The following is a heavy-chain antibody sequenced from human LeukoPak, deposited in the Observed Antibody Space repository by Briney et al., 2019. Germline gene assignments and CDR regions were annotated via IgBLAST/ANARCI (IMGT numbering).Heavy chain of an antibody. Sequence: ASVKVSIKSSGYTFTGYNINWLRQAPGQGPEWMGWINPNSGGTNYAQKFQGRVTMTRDTSISTAYMELSRLRSDDTAVYYCARDGHFDHWGQGTLVTVSS. CDR1: GYTFTGYN. CDR2: INPNSGGT. V-gene: IGHV1-2*02. CDR3: ARDGHFDH. J-gene: IGHJ4*02.